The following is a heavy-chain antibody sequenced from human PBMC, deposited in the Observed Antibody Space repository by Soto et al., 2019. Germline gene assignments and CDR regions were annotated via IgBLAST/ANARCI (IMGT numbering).Heavy chain of an antibody. CDR2: IIPIFGTA. J-gene: IGHJ4*02. D-gene: IGHD1-20*01. V-gene: IGHV1-69*13. CDR3: ARDVTGTATRYFDY. CDR1: GGTFSSYA. Sequence: SVKVSCKASGGTFSSYAISWVLQAPGQGLEWMGGIIPIFGTANYAQKFQGRVTITADESTSTAYMELSSLRSEDTAVYYCARDVTGTATRYFDYWGQGTLVTVSS.